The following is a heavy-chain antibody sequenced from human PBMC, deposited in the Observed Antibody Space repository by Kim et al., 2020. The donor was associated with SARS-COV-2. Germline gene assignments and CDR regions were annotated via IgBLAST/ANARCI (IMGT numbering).Heavy chain of an antibody. CDR3: ARRDYYVWGSYRYGPFDY. V-gene: IGHV4-34*01. Sequence: SETLSLTCAVYGGSFSGYYWSWIRQPPGKGLEWIGEINHSGSTNYNPSLKSRVTISVDTSKNQFSLKLSSVTAADTAVYYCARRDYYVWGSYRYGPFDYWGQGTLVTVSS. D-gene: IGHD3-16*02. J-gene: IGHJ4*02. CDR1: GGSFSGYY. CDR2: INHSGST.